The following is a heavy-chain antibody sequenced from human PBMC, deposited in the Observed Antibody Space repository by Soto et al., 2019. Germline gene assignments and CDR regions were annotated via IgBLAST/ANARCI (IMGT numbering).Heavy chain of an antibody. CDR1: GYTFTSYD. CDR3: ARGIVIRLHFGELSLYRWRQLNFGY. D-gene: IGHD3-16*02. V-gene: IGHV1-8*01. Sequence: ASVKVSCKASGYTFTSYDINWVRQATGQGLEWMGWMNPNSGNTGYAQKFQGRVTMTRNTSISTAYMELSSLRSEDTAVYYCARGIVIRLHFGELSLYRWRQLNFGYWGQGTLVTVSS. J-gene: IGHJ4*02. CDR2: MNPNSGNT.